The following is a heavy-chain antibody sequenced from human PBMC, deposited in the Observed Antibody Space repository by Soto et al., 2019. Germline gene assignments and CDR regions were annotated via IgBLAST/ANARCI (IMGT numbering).Heavy chain of an antibody. CDR1: GFSFRDYC. Sequence: PGGSLRLSCAASGFSFRDYCVTWVSQAPGKGLDWVANIKQDGSEKYYLDSLKGRFTISRDNAKNSVYLLMNSLRAEDTAVYYCARGKDGRRAGTYYFDMDVWGKGTTVTVSS. CDR2: IKQDGSEK. V-gene: IGHV3-7*01. J-gene: IGHJ6*03. CDR3: ARGKDGRRAGTYYFDMDV. D-gene: IGHD1-1*01.